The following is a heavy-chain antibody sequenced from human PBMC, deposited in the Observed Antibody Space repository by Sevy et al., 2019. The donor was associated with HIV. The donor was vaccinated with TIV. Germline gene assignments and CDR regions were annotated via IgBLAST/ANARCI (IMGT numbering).Heavy chain of an antibody. CDR1: GFTFSSYS. CDR3: AREGGSYMDF. V-gene: IGHV3-21*01. J-gene: IGHJ4*02. CDR2: ISSSGSYI. D-gene: IGHD1-26*01. Sequence: GESLKISCAASGFTFSSYSMNWVRQAPGKGLEWVSSISSSGSYIFYAHSVKGRFTISRDNAKNSLSLQMNSLRAEDTAMYYCAREGGSYMDFWGQGTLVTVSS.